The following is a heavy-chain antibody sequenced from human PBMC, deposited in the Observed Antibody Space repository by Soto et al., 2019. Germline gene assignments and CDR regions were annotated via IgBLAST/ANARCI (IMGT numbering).Heavy chain of an antibody. CDR2: IYNGGST. D-gene: IGHD1-20*01. J-gene: IGHJ4*02. V-gene: IGHV3-66*01. CDR1: GFTFSSYG. CDR3: ASPREITALNY. Sequence: GGSLRLSCAASGFTFSSYGMSWVRQAPGKGLEWVSVIYNGGSTYYADSVKGRFTISRDNSKNTLYLQMNSLRAEDTAVYYCASPREITALNYWGQGTLVTVSS.